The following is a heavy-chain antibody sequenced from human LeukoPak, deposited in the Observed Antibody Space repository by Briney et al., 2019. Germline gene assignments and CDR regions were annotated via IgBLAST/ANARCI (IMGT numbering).Heavy chain of an antibody. D-gene: IGHD1-26*01. CDR2: IYYSGST. J-gene: IGHJ4*02. CDR3: ARHQAKMSGSYLTPFDY. CDR1: GGSISSSSYY. V-gene: IGHV4-39*01. Sequence: SETLSLTCTVSGGSISSSSYYWGWIRQPPGKGLEWIGSIYYSGSTHYNPSLKSRVTISVDTSKNQFSLKLSSVTAADTAVYYCARHQAKMSGSYLTPFDYWGQGTLVTVSS.